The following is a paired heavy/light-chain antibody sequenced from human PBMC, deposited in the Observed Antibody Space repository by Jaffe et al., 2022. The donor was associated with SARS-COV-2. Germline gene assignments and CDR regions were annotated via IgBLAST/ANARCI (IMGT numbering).Light chain of an antibody. CDR3: QQSYSTPLT. V-gene: IGKV1-39*01. J-gene: IGKJ4*01. CDR2: TAS. Sequence: DIQMTQSPSSLSASVGDRVTITCRASQGIGSYLNWYQQKPGRAPKVLIYTASSLESGVPSRFSGSGSGTDFTLSISSLQPEDFATYYCQQSYSTPLTFGGGTRVEIK. CDR1: QGIGSY.
Heavy chain of an antibody. D-gene: IGHD6-13*01. CDR1: GGSISSSSYY. Sequence: QLHLQESGPGLVKPSETLSLTCTVSGGSISSSSYYWGWIRQPPGKGLEWIGNTFYSGSTYYNPSLKSRVTISVDTSKNQFSLKLSSVTAADTAVYYCARHDAVYTSSWYTKVTGVDYWGQGTLVTVSS. CDR2: TFYSGST. J-gene: IGHJ4*02. V-gene: IGHV4-39*01. CDR3: ARHDAVYTSSWYTKVTGVDY.